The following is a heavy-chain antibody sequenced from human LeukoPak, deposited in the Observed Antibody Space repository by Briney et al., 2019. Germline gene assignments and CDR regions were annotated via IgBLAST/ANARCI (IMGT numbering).Heavy chain of an antibody. V-gene: IGHV3-33*01. CDR3: TRYNNDHFDY. CDR1: GFTFGGNG. J-gene: IGHJ4*02. CDR2: IAYDGSRA. D-gene: IGHD1-14*01. Sequence: GGSLRLSCAGSGFTFGGNGMHWFRQTPGKGLEWVAVIAYDGSRAFYADTVKGRFTISRDNSKNTMSVQMDDLRAEDTAVYYCTRYNNDHFDYWGQGTLVTVSS.